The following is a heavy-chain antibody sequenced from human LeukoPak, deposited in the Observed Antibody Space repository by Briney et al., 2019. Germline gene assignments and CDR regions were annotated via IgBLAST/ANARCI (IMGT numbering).Heavy chain of an antibody. D-gene: IGHD3-22*01. J-gene: IGHJ4*02. Sequence: QTLSLTCIVSGASFSSGDQYWNWIRQSPGKGLEWIGSIHPSGTLYNNPSLESRVTMSMDTSKNQVSLNLNSVTAADTAVYFCSRGLDSRKLGYWGQGTLVTVSS. CDR2: IHPSGTL. CDR1: GASFSSGDQY. CDR3: SRGLDSRKLGY. V-gene: IGHV4-31*03.